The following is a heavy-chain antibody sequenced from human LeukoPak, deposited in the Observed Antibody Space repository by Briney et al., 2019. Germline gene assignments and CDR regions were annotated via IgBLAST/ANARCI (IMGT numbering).Heavy chain of an antibody. CDR3: ARAYGGNYPFDY. V-gene: IGHV3-74*01. Sequence: GGSLRLSCAASGFTFSTYWMHWVRHAPGKGLVWVSRISSDGSSTTYADSVKGRFTMSRDNAKNTLYLQMNSLRAEDTAVYSCARAYGGNYPFDYWGQGTLVTVSS. CDR1: GFTFSTYW. J-gene: IGHJ4*02. CDR2: ISSDGSST. D-gene: IGHD4-17*01.